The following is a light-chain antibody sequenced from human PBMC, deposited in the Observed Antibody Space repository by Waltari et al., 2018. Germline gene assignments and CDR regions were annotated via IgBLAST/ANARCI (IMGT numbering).Light chain of an antibody. CDR1: TLRNYY. Sequence: SSELTQDPAVSVALGQPVRITCQGDTLRNYYATWYQQKPGQAPVLVIYGQNHRPAGIPDRFSGSNSGNTASLTTTGAQAEEEADYYGNGRDISGNHVLFGGGTKLTVL. CDR3: NGRDISGNHVL. J-gene: IGLJ2*01. CDR2: GQN. V-gene: IGLV3-19*01.